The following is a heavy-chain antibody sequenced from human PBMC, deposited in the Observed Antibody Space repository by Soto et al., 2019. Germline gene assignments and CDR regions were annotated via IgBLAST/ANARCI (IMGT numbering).Heavy chain of an antibody. V-gene: IGHV1-69*08. CDR3: ARDRGYSDGYPFDY. CDR1: GGTFSSYT. J-gene: IGHJ4*02. CDR2: IIPILGIA. D-gene: IGHD5-18*01. Sequence: QVQLVQSGAEVKKPGSSVKVSCKASGGTFSSYTISWVRQAPGQGLEWMGRIIPILGIANYAQKFQGRVTITADKSTSTAYMELSSLRSEDTAVYYCARDRGYSDGYPFDYWGQGTLVTVSS.